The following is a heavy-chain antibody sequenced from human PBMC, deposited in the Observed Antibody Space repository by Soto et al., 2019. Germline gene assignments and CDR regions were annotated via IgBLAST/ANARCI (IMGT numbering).Heavy chain of an antibody. V-gene: IGHV5-10-1*01. CDR1: GYSLTSYW. CDR2: IDPSDSYT. CDR3: ATMYSGSYGAFDI. J-gene: IGHJ3*02. Sequence: PGESLKISGKGSGYSLTSYWISWVRQMPGKGLEWMGRIDPSDSYTNYSPSFQGHVTISADKSISTAYLQWSSLKASDTAMYYCATMYSGSYGAFDIWGQGTMVTVSS. D-gene: IGHD1-26*01.